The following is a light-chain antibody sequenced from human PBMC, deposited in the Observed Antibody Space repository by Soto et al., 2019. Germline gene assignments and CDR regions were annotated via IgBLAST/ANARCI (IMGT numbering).Light chain of an antibody. J-gene: IGLJ2*01. V-gene: IGLV2-14*01. Sequence: QSVLTQPASVSGSPGQSITISCTGTSSDIGVYNYVSWYQQLPGKAPKLMIYEVTYRPSGVSNRFSGSKSGNTASLTISGLQAEDEADYYCSSYASTSTPIFGGGTQLTVL. CDR1: SSDIGVYNY. CDR3: SSYASTSTPI. CDR2: EVT.